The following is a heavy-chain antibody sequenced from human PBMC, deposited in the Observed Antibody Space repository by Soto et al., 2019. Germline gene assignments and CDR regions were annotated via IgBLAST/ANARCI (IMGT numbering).Heavy chain of an antibody. J-gene: IGHJ5*02. CDR1: GGSISSYY. D-gene: IGHD2-2*02. CDR3: ARDQVASLEYCSSTSCYTKNWFDP. Sequence: PSETLSLTCTVSGGSISSYYWSWIRQPAGKGLEWIGRIYTSGSTNYNPSLKSRVTMSVDTSKDLFSLKLSSVTAADTDVYYCARDQVASLEYCSSTSCYTKNWFDPCGQRTLVTFSS. V-gene: IGHV4-4*07. CDR2: IYTSGST.